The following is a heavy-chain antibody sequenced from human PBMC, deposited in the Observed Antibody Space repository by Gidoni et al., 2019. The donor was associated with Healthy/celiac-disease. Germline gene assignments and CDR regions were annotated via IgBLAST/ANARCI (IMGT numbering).Heavy chain of an antibody. Sequence: QMPGKGLEWMGIIYPGDSDTRYSPSFQGQVTISADKSISTAYLQWSSLKASDTAMYYCARPTLYGDHEDYWGQGTLVTVSS. CDR2: IYPGDSDT. CDR3: ARPTLYGDHEDY. J-gene: IGHJ4*02. V-gene: IGHV5-51*01. D-gene: IGHD4-17*01.